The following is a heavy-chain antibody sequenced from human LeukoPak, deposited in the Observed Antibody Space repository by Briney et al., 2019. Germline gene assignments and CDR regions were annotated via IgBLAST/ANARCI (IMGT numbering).Heavy chain of an antibody. CDR2: INPNSGGT. J-gene: IGHJ4*02. D-gene: IGHD5-18*01. V-gene: IGHV1-2*02. Sequence: ASVKVSCKASGYTFTNYGISWVRQAPGQGLEWMGWINPNSGGTNYAQKFQGRVTMTRDTSISTAYMELSRLRSDDTAVYYCARDPLGGYSYGTSGFDYWGQGTLVTVSS. CDR3: ARDPLGGYSYGTSGFDY. CDR1: GYTFTNYG.